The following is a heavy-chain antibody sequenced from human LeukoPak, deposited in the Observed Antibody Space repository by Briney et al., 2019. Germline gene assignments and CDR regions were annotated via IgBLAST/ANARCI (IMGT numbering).Heavy chain of an antibody. CDR1: GYTFTSYG. J-gene: IGHJ6*02. D-gene: IGHD4-17*01. V-gene: IGHV1-18*01. Sequence: ASVKVSCKASGYTFTSYGISWVRQAPGQGLEWMGWISAYNGNTNYAQKLQGRVTVTTDTSTNTAYMELRSLRSDDTAVYYCARDHYGDYPGYYYSGVDVWGQGTSVTVSS. CDR3: ARDHYGDYPGYYYSGVDV. CDR2: ISAYNGNT.